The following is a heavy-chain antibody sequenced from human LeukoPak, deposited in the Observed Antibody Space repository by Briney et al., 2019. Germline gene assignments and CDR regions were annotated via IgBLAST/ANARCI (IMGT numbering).Heavy chain of an antibody. J-gene: IGHJ6*02. CDR3: ARDAIQYGMDV. V-gene: IGHV3-23*01. Sequence: PGGSLRLSCAASGFTFSTYAMSWVRQAPGKGLEWVSVVSGTGGRTYYADSVKGRFTISRDNSKNTLYLQMNSLRAEDTAVYYCARDAIQYGMDVWGQGTTVTVSS. CDR1: GFTFSTYA. CDR2: VSGTGGRT. D-gene: IGHD2-21*01.